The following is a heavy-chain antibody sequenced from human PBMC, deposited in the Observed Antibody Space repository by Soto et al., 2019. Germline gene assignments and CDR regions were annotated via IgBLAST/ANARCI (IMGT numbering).Heavy chain of an antibody. D-gene: IGHD6-13*01. Sequence: PGGSLKLSCAASGFTFSSYAMHWVRQAPGKGLEWVAVISYDGSNKYYADSVKGRFTISRDNSKNTLFLQMNSLRAEDTAVYYCARYRGAGAAGIYYYYGMDVWGQGTTVTVSS. CDR3: ARYRGAGAAGIYYYYGMDV. J-gene: IGHJ6*02. CDR2: ISYDGSNK. CDR1: GFTFSSYA. V-gene: IGHV3-30-3*01.